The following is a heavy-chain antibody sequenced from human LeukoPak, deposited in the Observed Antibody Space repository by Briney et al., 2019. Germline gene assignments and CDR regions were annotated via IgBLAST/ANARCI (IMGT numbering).Heavy chain of an antibody. D-gene: IGHD5-18*01. CDR1: GGTFRGFF. V-gene: IGHV4-34*01. Sequence: PSETLSLTCAVSGGTFRGFFWSWIRQPPGKGLEWIGDINHYGSTHYNPSLKSRVSISVGTSKNQFFLELSSVTGADTAVYYCARGGARKQQWFHWFDPWGQGTLVTVSS. CDR3: ARGGARKQQWFHWFDP. CDR2: INHYGST. J-gene: IGHJ5*02.